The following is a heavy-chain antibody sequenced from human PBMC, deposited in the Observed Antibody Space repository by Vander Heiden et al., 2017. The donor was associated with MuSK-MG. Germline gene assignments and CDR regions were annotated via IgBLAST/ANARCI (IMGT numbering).Heavy chain of an antibody. CDR3: ARFLSRSSSPDY. D-gene: IGHD6-6*01. CDR2: INHRGST. J-gene: IGHJ4*02. CDR1: GGSFCGYY. Sequence: QVQLQQCGAGLLKPSDTLSLTCALYGGSFCGYYWSWIRQPPGKGLERIGEINHRGSTNYNPSLKSRVIISVDTSKNQFSLKLSSVPAADTAVYYCARFLSRSSSPDYWGQGTLVTVSS. V-gene: IGHV4-34*01.